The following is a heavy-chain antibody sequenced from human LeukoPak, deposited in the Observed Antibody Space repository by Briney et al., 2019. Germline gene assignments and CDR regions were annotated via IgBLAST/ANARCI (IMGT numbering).Heavy chain of an antibody. CDR3: ARGRGLWFGELPFDY. Sequence: PSETLSLTCAVYGVSFSGYYWSWIRQPPGKGLEWIGEINHSGSTNYNPSLKSRVTISVDTSKNQFSLKLSSVTAADTAVYYCARGRGLWFGELPFDYWGQGTLVTVSS. J-gene: IGHJ4*02. CDR2: INHSGST. CDR1: GVSFSGYY. D-gene: IGHD3-10*01. V-gene: IGHV4-34*01.